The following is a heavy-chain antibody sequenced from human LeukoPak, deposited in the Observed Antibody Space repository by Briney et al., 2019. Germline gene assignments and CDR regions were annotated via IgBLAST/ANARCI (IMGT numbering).Heavy chain of an antibody. CDR2: IYRSGST. Sequence: SETLSLTCTVSGGSISSYYWSWIRQPAGKGLEWIGRIYRSGSTNYNPSLKSRVTMSVDTSKNQFSLKLSSVTAADTAVYYCARANSYDSSGHYYVFDYWGQGTLVTVSS. V-gene: IGHV4-4*07. CDR3: ARANSYDSSGHYYVFDY. J-gene: IGHJ4*02. D-gene: IGHD3-22*01. CDR1: GGSISSYY.